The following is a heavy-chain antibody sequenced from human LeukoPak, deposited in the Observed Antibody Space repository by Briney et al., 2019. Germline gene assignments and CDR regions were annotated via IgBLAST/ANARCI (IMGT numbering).Heavy chain of an antibody. CDR3: AKTGGRVRYFDWLARSYYMDV. V-gene: IGHV3-23*01. D-gene: IGHD3-9*01. CDR1: GFTFSSYE. J-gene: IGHJ6*03. Sequence: GGSLRLSCAASGFTFSSYEMNWVRQAPGKGLEWVSAISGSGGSTYYADSVKGRFTISRDNSKNTLYLQMNSLRAEDTAVYYCAKTGGRVRYFDWLARSYYMDVWGKGTTVTISS. CDR2: ISGSGGST.